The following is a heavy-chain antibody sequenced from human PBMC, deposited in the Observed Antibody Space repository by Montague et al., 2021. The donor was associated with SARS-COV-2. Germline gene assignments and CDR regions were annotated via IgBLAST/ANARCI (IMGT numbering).Heavy chain of an antibody. Sequence: SETLSLTCTASGGSISSSSNYWGWIRQPPGKGLEWIGNIYYSGSTYYNPSLESRVTISVDTSKNQFSLKLSSVTAADTAVYYCARLNFHITIFGVVSSRVFDYWGQGTLVTVSP. CDR2: IYYSGST. CDR1: GGSISSSSNY. V-gene: IGHV4-39*01. CDR3: ARLNFHITIFGVVSSRVFDY. D-gene: IGHD3-3*01. J-gene: IGHJ4*02.